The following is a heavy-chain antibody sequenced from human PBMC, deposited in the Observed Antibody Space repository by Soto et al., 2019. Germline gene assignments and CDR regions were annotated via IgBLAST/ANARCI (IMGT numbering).Heavy chain of an antibody. V-gene: IGHV4-31*03. J-gene: IGHJ5*02. CDR2: IYYSGST. Sequence: QVQLQESGPGLVKTSQTLSLTCTVSGGSINSGDYYWSWIRQHPGKGLEWIGYIYYSGSTYYNPSLKSRVTISGDPYKVQSXLKLSSVTAADTAVYYCAREEVAYYGSGSYNWFDPWGQGTLVTVSS. CDR3: AREEVAYYGSGSYNWFDP. CDR1: GGSINSGDYY. D-gene: IGHD3-10*01.